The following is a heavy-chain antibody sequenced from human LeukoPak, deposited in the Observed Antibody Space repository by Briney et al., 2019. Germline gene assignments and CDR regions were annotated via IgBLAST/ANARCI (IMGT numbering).Heavy chain of an antibody. V-gene: IGHV1-18*01. D-gene: IGHD2/OR15-2a*01. CDR2: ISAYNGNT. Sequence: GASVKVSCKASGYTFTSYGISWVRQAPGQGLEWMGWISAYNGNTNYAQKLQGRVTMTTDTSTSTAYMELRSLRSDDTAVYFCVRGGGPRVIVTVDLDYWGQGTLVTVSS. CDR1: GYTFTSYG. CDR3: VRGGGPRVIVTVDLDY. J-gene: IGHJ4*02.